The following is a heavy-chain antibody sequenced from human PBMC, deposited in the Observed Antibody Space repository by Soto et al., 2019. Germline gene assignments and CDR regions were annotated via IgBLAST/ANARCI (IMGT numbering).Heavy chain of an antibody. V-gene: IGHV3-23*01. D-gene: IGHD6-13*01. CDR2: ISGSDGST. CDR1: GFTFSSYA. CDR3: ARRSSSWYFDY. Sequence: EVQLLESGGGLVQPGGSLRLSGAASGFTFSSYAMNWVRQAPGKGLEWVSVISGSDGSTYYADSVKGRFTISRDNCKNTLNMQMNSLRAEDTAVYYCARRSSSWYFDYWGQGTLVTVSS. J-gene: IGHJ4*02.